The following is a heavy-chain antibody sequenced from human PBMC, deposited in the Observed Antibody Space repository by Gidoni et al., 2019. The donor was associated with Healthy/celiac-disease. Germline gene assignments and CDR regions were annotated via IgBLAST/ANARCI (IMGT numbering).Heavy chain of an antibody. CDR2: IYPGDSDT. CDR1: GYSFTSYW. V-gene: IGHV5-51*01. CDR3: ARLRTSDYDYVWGSYRSTTDGVTTENNWFDP. Sequence: EVQLVQSGAEVTKPGESLKISCQGSGYSFTSYWIGWVRQMPRKGLVWMGIIYPGDSDTRYSPSFQGQVTIAADKSISTAYLQWSSLKASDTAMYYCARLRTSDYDYVWGSYRSTTDGVTTENNWFDPWGQGTLVTVSS. D-gene: IGHD3-16*02. J-gene: IGHJ5*02.